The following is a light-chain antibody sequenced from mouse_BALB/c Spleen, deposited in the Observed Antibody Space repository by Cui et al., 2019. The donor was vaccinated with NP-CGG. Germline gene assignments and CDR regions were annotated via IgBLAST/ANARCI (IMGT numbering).Light chain of an antibody. CDR2: CTN. J-gene: IGLJ1*01. CDR3: ALWYSNHWV. CDR1: TGAVTTSNY. V-gene: IGLV1*01. Sequence: QAVVTQESALTTSPGQTVTLTCRSNTGAVTTSNYANWVQEKPDHLFTGLIGCTNNRAPGVPARFSGSLIGDKAALTITGAQTEDEAIYFCALWYSNHWVFGRGTKLTVL.